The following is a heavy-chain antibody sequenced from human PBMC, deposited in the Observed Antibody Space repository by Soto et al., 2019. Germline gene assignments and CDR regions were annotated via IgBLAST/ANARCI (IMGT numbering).Heavy chain of an antibody. V-gene: IGHV3-23*01. Sequence: PGGSLRLSCAASGFTFSSYAMSWVRQAPGKGPEWVSAISGSGGSTYYADSVKGRFTISRDNSKNTLYLQMNSLRAEDTAVYYCAKDFLAYCGGDCEYYFDYWGQGTLVTVSS. D-gene: IGHD2-21*02. J-gene: IGHJ4*02. CDR2: ISGSGGST. CDR3: AKDFLAYCGGDCEYYFDY. CDR1: GFTFSSYA.